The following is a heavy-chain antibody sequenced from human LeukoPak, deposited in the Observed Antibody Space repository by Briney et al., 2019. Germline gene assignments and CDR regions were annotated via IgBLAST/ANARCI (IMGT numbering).Heavy chain of an antibody. Sequence: ASVKVSCKASGYTFTSYGISWVRQAPGQGLEWMGWISAYNGNTNYAQKLQGRVTMTRDTSISTAYMELSRLRSDDTAVYYCAREAGRRYCTNGVCYGLDPWGQGTLVTVSS. V-gene: IGHV1-18*01. D-gene: IGHD2-8*01. CDR1: GYTFTSYG. J-gene: IGHJ5*02. CDR2: ISAYNGNT. CDR3: AREAGRRYCTNGVCYGLDP.